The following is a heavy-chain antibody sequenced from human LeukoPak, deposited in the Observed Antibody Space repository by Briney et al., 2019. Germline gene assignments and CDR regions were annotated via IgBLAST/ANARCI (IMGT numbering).Heavy chain of an antibody. D-gene: IGHD6-19*01. CDR3: ATTPALAVAGTLDPKE. V-gene: IGHV4-39*01. J-gene: IGHJ4*02. CDR2: IFYSGST. CDR1: GGSISSSSYY. Sequence: SETLSLTCTVSGGSISSSSYYWGWIRQSPGRGLEWIGSIFYSGSTYYNPSLKSRVTISIDTSENQFSLKLSSVTAADTAVYYCATTPALAVAGTLDPKEWGQGTLVTVSS.